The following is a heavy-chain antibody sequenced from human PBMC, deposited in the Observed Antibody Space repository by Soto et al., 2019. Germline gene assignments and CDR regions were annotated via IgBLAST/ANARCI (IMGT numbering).Heavy chain of an antibody. V-gene: IGHV4-59*01. J-gene: IGHJ4*02. CDR1: GGSISSYY. CDR3: ARGLAGNY. Sequence: SETLSLTCTVSGGSISSYYWSWIRQPPGKGLEWIGYIYYSGSTNYNPSLKSRVTISVDTSKNQFSLKLSSVTAADTAVYYCARGLAGNYWGQGTLVTVSS. D-gene: IGHD3-22*01. CDR2: IYYSGST.